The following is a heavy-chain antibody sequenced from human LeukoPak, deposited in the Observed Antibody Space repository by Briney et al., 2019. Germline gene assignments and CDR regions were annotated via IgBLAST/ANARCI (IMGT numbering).Heavy chain of an antibody. J-gene: IGHJ6*02. V-gene: IGHV3-43*02. CDR1: GFTFDAYA. CDR2: INKEGSAT. Sequence: GGSLRLSCEASGFTFDAYAMHWVRQAPGKGLEWVSLINKEGSATYYADSVKGRFTISRDNSKNSLYLQMNSLRSEDTALYYCATWAFYHSLDVWGQGTTVTVSS. D-gene: IGHD1-26*01. CDR3: ATWAFYHSLDV.